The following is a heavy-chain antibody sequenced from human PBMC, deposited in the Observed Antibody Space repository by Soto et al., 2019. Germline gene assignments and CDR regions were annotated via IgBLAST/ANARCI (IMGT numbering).Heavy chain of an antibody. CDR1: GCSFSSYA. D-gene: IGHD5-12*01. J-gene: IGHJ4*02. Sequence: SVKVSCKASGCSFSSYAISWVRQAPGQGLEWMGGIIPIFGTANYAQKFQGRVTITADESTSTAYMELSSLRSGDTAVYYCARAGDGYTQGALDYWGQGTLVTVSS. CDR3: ARAGDGYTQGALDY. CDR2: IIPIFGTA. V-gene: IGHV1-69*13.